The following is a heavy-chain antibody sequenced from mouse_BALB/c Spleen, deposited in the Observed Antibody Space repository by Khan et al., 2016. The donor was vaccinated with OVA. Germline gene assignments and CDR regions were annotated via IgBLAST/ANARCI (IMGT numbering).Heavy chain of an antibody. Sequence: QVQLKQSGPGLVAPSQSLSITCTVSGFSLTGYGVNWVRQPPGKGLEWLGMIWGDGSTDYNSALKSRLNLTKDNSKSQVFLKMNSLQTDVTARYYCARAYYGNYREAMDYWGQGTSVTVSS. D-gene: IGHD2-10*01. J-gene: IGHJ4*01. V-gene: IGHV2-6-7*01. CDR3: ARAYYGNYREAMDY. CDR1: GFSLTGYG. CDR2: IWGDGST.